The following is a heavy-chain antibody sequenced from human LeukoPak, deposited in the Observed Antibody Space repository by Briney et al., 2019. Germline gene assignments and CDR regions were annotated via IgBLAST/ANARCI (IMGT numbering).Heavy chain of an antibody. CDR3: ARSYYDSSGYYDY. J-gene: IGHJ4*02. D-gene: IGHD3-22*01. CDR2: IYSGGST. V-gene: IGHV3-53*01. Sequence: GGSLRLSCAASGVTVSSNYMSWVRQAPGKGLEWVSVIYSGGSTYYADSVKGRFTISRDNSKNTLYLQMNSLRAEDTAVYYCARSYYDSSGYYDYWGQGTLVTVSS. CDR1: GVTVSSNY.